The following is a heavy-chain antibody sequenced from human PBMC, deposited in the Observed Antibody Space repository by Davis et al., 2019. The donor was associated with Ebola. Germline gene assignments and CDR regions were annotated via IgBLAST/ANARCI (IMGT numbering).Heavy chain of an antibody. V-gene: IGHV1-69*13. CDR1: GGTFSSYA. D-gene: IGHD6-13*01. J-gene: IGHJ6*02. CDR3: ARDSSSWHSTYYGMDV. CDR2: IIPIFGTA. Sequence: SVKVSCKASGGTFSSYAISWVRQAPGQGLEWMGGIIPIFGTANYAQKFQGRVTITADESTSTAYMELSSLRSEDTAVYYCARDSSSWHSTYYGMDVWGQGTTVTVSS.